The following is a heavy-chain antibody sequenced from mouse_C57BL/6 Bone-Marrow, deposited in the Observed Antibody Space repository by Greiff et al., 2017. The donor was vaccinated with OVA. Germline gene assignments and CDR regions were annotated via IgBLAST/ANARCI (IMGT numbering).Heavy chain of an antibody. Sequence: QVQLQQPGAELVKPGASVTLSCKASGYTFTSYWMHWVKQRPGRGLEWIGRIDPTSGGTKYNAHIKSKGTLTVDNPSSTAYMQLSILTSEDSAVYYCARDGNYRFADWGQGTLVTVSA. D-gene: IGHD2-1*01. CDR3: ARDGNYRFAD. J-gene: IGHJ3*01. V-gene: IGHV1-72*01. CDR1: GYTFTSYW. CDR2: IDPTSGGT.